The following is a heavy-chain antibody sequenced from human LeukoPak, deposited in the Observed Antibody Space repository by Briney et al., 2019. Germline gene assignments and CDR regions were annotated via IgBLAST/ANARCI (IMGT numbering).Heavy chain of an antibody. CDR3: ARGRVSSSTWYSTYYYFFYMDF. CDR1: DDSITMYY. CDR2: VDHTGST. Sequence: SETLSLTCTVSDDSITMYYWTWIRQPPGKGLEWIGYVDHTGSTKFNPSLNGRVSISRDTSNNFFSLRLRSVTAADTAVYFCARGRVSSSTWYSTYYYFFYMDFWGRGTTVTVSS. V-gene: IGHV4-59*01. J-gene: IGHJ6*03. D-gene: IGHD4-11*01.